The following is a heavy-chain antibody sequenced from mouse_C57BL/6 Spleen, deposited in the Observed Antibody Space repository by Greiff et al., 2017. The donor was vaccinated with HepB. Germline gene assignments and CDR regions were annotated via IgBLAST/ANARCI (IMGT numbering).Heavy chain of an antibody. CDR1: GYTFTSYG. V-gene: IGHV1-81*01. CDR2: IYPRSGNT. Sequence: VQLQQSGAELARPGASVKLSCKASGYTFTSYGISWVKQRTGQGLEWIGEIYPRSGNTYYNEKFKGKATMTADKSSSTAYMELRSLTSEDSAVYFCAREGQLRGDYWGQGTSVTVSS. CDR3: AREGQLRGDY. J-gene: IGHJ4*01. D-gene: IGHD3-2*02.